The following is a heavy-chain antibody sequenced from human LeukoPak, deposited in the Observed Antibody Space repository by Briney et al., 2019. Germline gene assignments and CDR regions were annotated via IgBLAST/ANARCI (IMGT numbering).Heavy chain of an antibody. V-gene: IGHV1-3*01. CDR1: GHTFTIYA. CDR3: ERDTAYEILTGYLDY. Sequence: ASVKVSCTASGHTFTIYAMHWVRQAHGPRNEWMGWINAGNGNTKYSQKFQGRVTITRDTSASTAYMELSSVRSEDTAVYYCERDTAYEILTGYLDYWGQGTLVTVSS. J-gene: IGHJ4*02. D-gene: IGHD3-9*01. CDR2: INAGNGNT.